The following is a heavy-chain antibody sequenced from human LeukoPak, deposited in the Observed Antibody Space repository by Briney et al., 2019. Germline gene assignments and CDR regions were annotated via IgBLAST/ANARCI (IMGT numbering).Heavy chain of an antibody. Sequence: LAGGSLRLSCAASGFTVSSNYMSWVRQAPGKGLEWVSVIYSGGSTYYADSVKGRFTISRDNSKNTLYVQMNSLRAEDTAVYYCARDVRGPTGYDSIGRDTFDYWGQGTLVTVSS. CDR2: IYSGGST. CDR3: ARDVRGPTGYDSIGRDTFDY. D-gene: IGHD3-22*01. V-gene: IGHV3-53*05. J-gene: IGHJ4*02. CDR1: GFTVSSNY.